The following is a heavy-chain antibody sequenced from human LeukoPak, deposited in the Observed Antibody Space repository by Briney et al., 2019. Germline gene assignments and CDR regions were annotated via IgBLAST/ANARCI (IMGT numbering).Heavy chain of an antibody. V-gene: IGHV3-23*01. CDR2: ISGSGGST. CDR3: AKDLVRGGSYSGYRYYGMGV. Sequence: GGSLRLSCAASGFTFSSYAMSWVRQAPGKGLEWVSAISGSGGSTYYADSVKGRFTISRDNSKNSLHLQMNSLRVEDTALYYCAKDLVRGGSYSGYRYYGMGVWGQGTTVIVSS. J-gene: IGHJ6*02. D-gene: IGHD1-26*01. CDR1: GFTFSSYA.